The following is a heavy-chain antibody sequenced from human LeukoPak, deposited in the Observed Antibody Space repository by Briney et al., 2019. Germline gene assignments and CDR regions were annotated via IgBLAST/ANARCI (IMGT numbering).Heavy chain of an antibody. D-gene: IGHD3-9*01. CDR2: IKSKTDGGTT. V-gene: IGHV3-15*01. CDR3: TTVTRNYDILTGYYTTGY. J-gene: IGHJ4*02. Sequence: PGGSPRLSCAASGFTFSNAWMSWVRQAPGKGLEWVGRIKSKTDGGTTDYAAPVKGRFTISRDDSKNTLYLQMNSLKTEDTAVYYCTTVTRNYDILTGYYTTGYWGQGTLVTVSS. CDR1: GFTFSNAW.